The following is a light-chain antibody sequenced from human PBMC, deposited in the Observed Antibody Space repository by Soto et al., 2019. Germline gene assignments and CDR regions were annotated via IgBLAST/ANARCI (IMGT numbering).Light chain of an antibody. CDR3: LLFYGGSCV. CDR1: TGDVTSGHY. V-gene: IGLV7-46*01. Sequence: QAVVTQEPSLTVSPGETVTLTCGSSTGDVTSGHYPYWFQQKPGQAPRTLIYDTSNKHSWTPARFSGSLLEGKAVLTLSGAQPEDEAEYYCLLFYGGSCVFGGGTKVTVL. J-gene: IGLJ3*02. CDR2: DTS.